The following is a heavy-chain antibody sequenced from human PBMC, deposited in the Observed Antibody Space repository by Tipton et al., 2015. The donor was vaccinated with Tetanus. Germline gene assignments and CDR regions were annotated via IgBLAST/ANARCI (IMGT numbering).Heavy chain of an antibody. Sequence: GSLRLSCAGSGFTFSGFYMSWIRQAPGRGLEWVAYTSGSGNTILYSDSVKGRFTASRDNADNSVYLQMNHLRDDDTAMYFCARHMAEHDTRYFDPWGQGTKVTVSS. CDR3: ARHMAEHDTRYFDP. D-gene: IGHD3-16*02. V-gene: IGHV3-11*01. CDR1: GFTFSGFY. J-gene: IGHJ3*01. CDR2: TSGSGNTI.